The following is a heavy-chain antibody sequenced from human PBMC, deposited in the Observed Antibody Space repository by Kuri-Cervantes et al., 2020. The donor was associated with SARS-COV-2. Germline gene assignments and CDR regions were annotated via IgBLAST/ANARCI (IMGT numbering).Heavy chain of an antibody. CDR3: ATGEPVPPHLQIARRPDFNS. CDR1: GYIFNIYY. D-gene: IGHD1-26*01. V-gene: IGHV1-46*02. CDR2: INPSGDST. Sequence: ASVKVSCKASGYIFNIYYMHWVRQAPGQGLEWMGIINPSGDSTTYAQKFQGRVTMTRDSSTSTLYMELSSLTSDDTAVYYCATGEPVPPHLQIARRPDFNSWGQGTLVTVSS. J-gene: IGHJ4*02.